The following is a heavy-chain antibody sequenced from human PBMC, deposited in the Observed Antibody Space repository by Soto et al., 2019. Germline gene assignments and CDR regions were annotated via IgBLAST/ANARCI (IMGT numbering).Heavy chain of an antibody. CDR3: AHGLGYYDSSGYYHFDY. Sequence: SGPTLVNPTQTLTLPCTFSGFSLSTSGVGVGWIRQPPGKALEWLAPIYWNDDKRYSPALKSRLTITKDTSKNQVVLTMANMDPMDTATYYCAHGLGYYDSSGYYHFDYWGQGTLGTGS. V-gene: IGHV2-5*01. CDR1: GFSLSTSGVG. J-gene: IGHJ4*02. CDR2: IYWNDDK. D-gene: IGHD3-22*01.